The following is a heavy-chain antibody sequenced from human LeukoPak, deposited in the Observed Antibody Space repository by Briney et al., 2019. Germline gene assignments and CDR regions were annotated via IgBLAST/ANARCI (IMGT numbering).Heavy chain of an antibody. J-gene: IGHJ3*02. CDR1: GGSIISDTYY. CDR3: ASPYYYDSSGPRDAFDI. CDR2: IYNSGST. D-gene: IGHD3-22*01. Sequence: SETLSLMCTVSGGSIISDTYYWGWIRQPPGKGLEWIGNIYNSGSTYYNPSLKSRVTISVDTSKSQFSLKLSSMTAADTAVYYCASPYYYDSSGPRDAFDIWGQGTMVTVSS. V-gene: IGHV4-39*01.